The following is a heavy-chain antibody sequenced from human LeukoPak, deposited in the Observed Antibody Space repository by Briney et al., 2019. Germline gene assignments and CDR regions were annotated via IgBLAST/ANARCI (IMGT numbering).Heavy chain of an antibody. CDR3: GRDRYFQY. D-gene: IGHD3-9*01. Sequence: GGSLRLSCVASGFGFGSFWMSWVRQAPGKGLECVANIKEDGSEEHYLESVKGRFTISRDNAKNIVFLQMNSLREEDSAVYYCGRDRYFQYWGQGTGVIVSS. V-gene: IGHV3-7*01. CDR2: IKEDGSEE. J-gene: IGHJ1*01. CDR1: GFGFGSFW.